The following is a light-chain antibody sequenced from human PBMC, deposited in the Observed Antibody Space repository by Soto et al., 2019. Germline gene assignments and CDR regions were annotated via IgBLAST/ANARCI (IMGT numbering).Light chain of an antibody. V-gene: IGKV3-11*01. CDR3: QQRSNWPWT. Sequence: EIVLTQSPSTLSLSPGERATLSCRASQSVISYLAWYQQKPGQAPRLLIYDASNRATGIPARFSGSGSGTDLTLTSSSLEPEDFAVSYCQQRSNWPWTFGQGTKVEIK. J-gene: IGKJ1*01. CDR2: DAS. CDR1: QSVISY.